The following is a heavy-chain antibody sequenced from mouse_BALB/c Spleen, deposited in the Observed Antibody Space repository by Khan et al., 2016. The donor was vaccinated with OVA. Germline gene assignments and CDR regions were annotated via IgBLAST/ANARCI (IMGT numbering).Heavy chain of an antibody. CDR1: GYTFTEYT. CDR3: GRGAGRN. J-gene: IGHJ4*01. CDR2: INPKNGVT. Sequence: EVQLQQSGPELVKPGASVKISCKTSGYTFTEYTLHWVKQSHGKSLEWIGVINPKNGVTSYNQKFKGKATVTVDKSSSTAYMVFRSLTSEDSAVYCGGRGAGRNWGQGTSVTVSS. D-gene: IGHD3-3*01. V-gene: IGHV1-18*01.